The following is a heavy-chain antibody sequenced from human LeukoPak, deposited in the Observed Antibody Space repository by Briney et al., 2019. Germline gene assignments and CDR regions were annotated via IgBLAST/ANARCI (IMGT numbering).Heavy chain of an antibody. V-gene: IGHV3-7*01. CDR3: ARGASSGWYRYYYYYMDV. Sequence: PGGSLRLSCAASGFTFSSYWMSWVRQAPGEGLEWVANIKQDGSEKYYVDSVKGRFTISRDNAKNSLYLQMNSLRAEDTAVYYCARGASSGWYRYYYYYMDVWGKGTTVTVSS. CDR1: GFTFSSYW. CDR2: IKQDGSEK. J-gene: IGHJ6*03. D-gene: IGHD6-19*01.